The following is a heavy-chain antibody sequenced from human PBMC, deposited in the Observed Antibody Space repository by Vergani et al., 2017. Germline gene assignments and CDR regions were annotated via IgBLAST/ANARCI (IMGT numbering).Heavy chain of an antibody. CDR1: GYTFRNYY. Sequence: QVKVVQSGAEVKKSGASVKVSCKTSGYTFRNYYMHWVRQAPGQGLEWMGLINPSGGHTNYAQKFQGRVTMTRDTSTSTVYMELSSLRSEDTAIYYCARGDYGILTGYRYWGQGTLVTVSA. V-gene: IGHV1-46*03. CDR3: ARGDYGILTGYRY. D-gene: IGHD3-9*01. CDR2: INPSGGHT. J-gene: IGHJ4*02.